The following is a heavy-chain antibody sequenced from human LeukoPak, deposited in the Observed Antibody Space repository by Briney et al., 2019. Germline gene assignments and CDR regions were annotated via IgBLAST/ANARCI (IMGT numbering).Heavy chain of an antibody. J-gene: IGHJ4*02. Sequence: GGSLRLSCAASGFTFSSYGMHWVRQAPGKGLEWVSAISGSGGSTYYADSVKGRFTISRDNFKNTLYLQMNSLRAEDTAVYYCAKDLFTITDYWGQGTLVTVSS. CDR2: ISGSGGST. D-gene: IGHD3-10*01. CDR3: AKDLFTITDY. V-gene: IGHV3-23*01. CDR1: GFTFSSYG.